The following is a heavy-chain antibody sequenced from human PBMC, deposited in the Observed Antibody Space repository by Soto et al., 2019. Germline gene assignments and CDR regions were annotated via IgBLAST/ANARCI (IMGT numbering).Heavy chain of an antibody. CDR3: VTSGEYVVDY. CDR1: TVTFTDYD. Sequence: QVQLVESGGGVVHPGKSLRLSCAGSTVTFTDYDMQWVRQAPGKGLEGVAGISFDGDEKNYADPVKGRFSISRDNSEKTIQLQMNSLRADDTARYYFVTSGEYVVDYWGQGTLVTVSS. CDR2: ISFDGDEK. V-gene: IGHV3-33*08. J-gene: IGHJ4*02. D-gene: IGHD3-10*02.